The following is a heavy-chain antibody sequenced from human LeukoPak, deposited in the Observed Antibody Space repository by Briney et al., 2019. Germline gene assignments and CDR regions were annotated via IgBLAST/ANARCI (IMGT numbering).Heavy chain of an antibody. CDR1: GFTFSSYS. V-gene: IGHV3-48*04. CDR3: AKVSGSGDGYNFDY. Sequence: GGSLRLSCAASGFTFSSYSMNWVRQAPGKGLEWVSYISSSSSTIYYADSVKGRFTISRDNAKNSLYLQMNSLRAEDTAVYYCAKVSGSGDGYNFDYWGQGTLVTVSS. J-gene: IGHJ4*02. CDR2: ISSSSSTI. D-gene: IGHD5-24*01.